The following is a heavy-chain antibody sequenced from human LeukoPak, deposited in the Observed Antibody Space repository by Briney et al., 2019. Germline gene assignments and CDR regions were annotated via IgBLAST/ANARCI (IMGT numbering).Heavy chain of an antibody. D-gene: IGHD2-2*01. V-gene: IGHV3-21*01. Sequence: GGSLRLSCAASGFTFSPYSMNWVRQAPGKGLEWVAYISSSSSYIHYADSVKGRFIISRDNAKNSLSLQMNSLRAEDTAIYYCARDPGVPAAPLDYWGQGTLVAVSS. J-gene: IGHJ4*02. CDR2: ISSSSSYI. CDR1: GFTFSPYS. CDR3: ARDPGVPAAPLDY.